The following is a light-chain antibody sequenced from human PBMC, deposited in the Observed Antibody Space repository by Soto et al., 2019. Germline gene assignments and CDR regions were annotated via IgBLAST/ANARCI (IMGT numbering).Light chain of an antibody. CDR1: QSVSSN. CDR3: QQYNKWPPYT. V-gene: IGKV3-15*01. CDR2: GAS. J-gene: IGKJ2*01. Sequence: EIVMTQSPANLSVSPGERATLSCRASQSVSSNLAWYQQKPGQGPRLLIYGASTRATSIPARFSGSGSGTEFTLTINSLQSEDVAVYYGQQYNKWPPYTFGQGTKLQIK.